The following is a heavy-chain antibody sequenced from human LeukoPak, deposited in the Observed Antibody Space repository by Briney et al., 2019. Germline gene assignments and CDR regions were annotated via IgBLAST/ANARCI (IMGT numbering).Heavy chain of an antibody. CDR1: GFTFSSHW. CDR3: AKERYRNGEIFDY. CDR2: ISYDGSNK. J-gene: IGHJ4*02. Sequence: GRSLRLSCEASGFTFSSHWMSWVRQAPGKGLEWVAFISYDGSNKYYADSVKGRFTISRDNSKNTLYLQMNSLRAEDTAVYYCAKERYRNGEIFDYWGQGTLVTVSS. V-gene: IGHV3-30*18. D-gene: IGHD5-18*01.